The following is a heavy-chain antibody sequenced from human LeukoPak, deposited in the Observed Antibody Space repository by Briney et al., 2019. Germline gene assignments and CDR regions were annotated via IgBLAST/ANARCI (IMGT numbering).Heavy chain of an antibody. V-gene: IGHV3-30*04. Sequence: GSSLRLSCAASGFTFSSFAMHWVRQAPGKGLEWVAFISYVARDTYYGDSAKGRFTVSRDNSKDMVYLQMNSLTTADTAVYYCARGINRGPTEYYWGQGTLVTVSS. J-gene: IGHJ4*02. CDR1: GFTFSSFA. CDR2: ISYVARDT. CDR3: ARGINRGPTEYY. D-gene: IGHD1-1*01.